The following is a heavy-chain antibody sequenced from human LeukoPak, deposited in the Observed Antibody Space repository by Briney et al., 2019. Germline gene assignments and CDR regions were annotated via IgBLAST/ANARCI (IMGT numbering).Heavy chain of an antibody. CDR3: ARASTSKYYYGSGSRYYFDY. CDR1: GFTVSSNY. CDR2: IYSGGST. Sequence: PGGSLRLSCAASGFTVSSNYMSWVRQAPGKGLEWVSVIYSGGSTYYADSVKGRFTISRDNSKNTLYLQMNSLRAEDTAVYYCARASTSKYYYGSGSRYYFDYWGQGTLVTVSS. D-gene: IGHD3-10*01. V-gene: IGHV3-53*01. J-gene: IGHJ4*02.